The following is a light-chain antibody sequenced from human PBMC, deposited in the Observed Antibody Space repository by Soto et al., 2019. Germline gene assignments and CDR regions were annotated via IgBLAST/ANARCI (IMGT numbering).Light chain of an antibody. CDR2: HVG. CDR1: SSDVGGWNY. J-gene: IGLJ2*01. CDR3: CSYAGSYSWI. V-gene: IGLV2-11*01. Sequence: QSALTQPRSVSGSPGQSVTISCTGTSSDVGGWNYVSWFQHHPGKPPQLMIYHVGERPSGVPDRFSGSKSGNTASLTISGVQAEDEADYYCCSYAGSYSWIFGGGTKLTVL.